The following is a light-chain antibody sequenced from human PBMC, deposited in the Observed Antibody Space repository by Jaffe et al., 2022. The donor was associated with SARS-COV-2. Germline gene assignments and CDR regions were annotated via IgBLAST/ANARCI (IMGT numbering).Light chain of an antibody. Sequence: EIVLTQSPGTLSLSPGERATLSCRASQSISNNYLAWYQQKPGQAPRLLIYGASSRPTGIPDRFSGSGSGTDFTFSISRLEPEDSAVYYCQQYGSSPRYTFGQGTKLEIK. J-gene: IGKJ2*01. V-gene: IGKV3-20*01. CDR2: GAS. CDR3: QQYGSSPRYT. CDR1: QSISNNY.